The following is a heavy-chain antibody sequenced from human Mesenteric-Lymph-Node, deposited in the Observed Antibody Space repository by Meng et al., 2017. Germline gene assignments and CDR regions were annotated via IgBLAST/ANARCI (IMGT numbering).Heavy chain of an antibody. Sequence: QVQLQQWGAGLLKPSETLSLTCAFNGGSLSGAYWNWIRQPPGKGLEWIGEIIHGGSPSYNPSLKSRVTISIDTSKNQLSLMLSSVTAADTAVYYCARRPTGIDYWGQGTLVTVSS. J-gene: IGHJ4*02. CDR3: ARRPTGIDY. V-gene: IGHV4-34*12. CDR1: GGSLSGAY. D-gene: IGHD2-8*02. CDR2: IIHGGSP.